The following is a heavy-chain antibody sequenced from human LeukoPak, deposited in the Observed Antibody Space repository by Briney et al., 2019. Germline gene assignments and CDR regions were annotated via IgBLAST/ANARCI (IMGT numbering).Heavy chain of an antibody. Sequence: SETLSLTCTVSGGSISSYYWSWIRQPPGKGLEWIGYIYYSGSTNYNPSLKSRVTISVDTSKNEFSLKLSSVTAADTAVYYCASLDGYNPDDYYYYYMDVWGKATTVTVSS. V-gene: IGHV4-59*01. CDR2: IYYSGST. CDR3: ASLDGYNPDDYYYYYMDV. D-gene: IGHD5-24*01. J-gene: IGHJ6*03. CDR1: GGSISSYY.